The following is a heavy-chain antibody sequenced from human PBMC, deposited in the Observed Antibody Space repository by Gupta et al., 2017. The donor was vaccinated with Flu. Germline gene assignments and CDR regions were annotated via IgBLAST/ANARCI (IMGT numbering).Heavy chain of an antibody. Sequence: EEQLVESGGGWVQPGGSLRLSCVVSGFTFRSYWMDWVRQAPGKGLEWVANIAADDSVKNYADSVKGRFTISRDDAKNSLYLQMNSLRAEDTAVYYCARNRGWQQFDYWGQGALVTVSS. CDR1: GFTFRSYW. J-gene: IGHJ4*02. V-gene: IGHV3-7*01. CDR3: ARNRGWQQFDY. D-gene: IGHD5-24*01. CDR2: IAADDSVK.